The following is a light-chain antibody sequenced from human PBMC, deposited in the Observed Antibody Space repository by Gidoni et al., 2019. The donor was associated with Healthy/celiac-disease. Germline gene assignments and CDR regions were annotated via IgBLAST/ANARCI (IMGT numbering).Light chain of an antibody. J-gene: IGKJ1*01. Sequence: EIVLTQSPGTLSLSPGERATLPCRASQSVSSSYLAWYQQKPGQAPRLLIYGASSRATGIPDRFSGSGSGTDFTLTISRLEPEDFAVYYCQQYGSSPGTFXXXTKVEIK. CDR3: QQYGSSPGT. V-gene: IGKV3-20*01. CDR1: QSVSSSY. CDR2: GAS.